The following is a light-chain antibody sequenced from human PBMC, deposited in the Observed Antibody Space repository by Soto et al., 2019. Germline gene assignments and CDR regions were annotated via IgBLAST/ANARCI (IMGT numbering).Light chain of an antibody. V-gene: IGKV3-15*01. Sequence: EIVMTQSPLTLSVSPGERATLSCRASQSVTSNLAWYQQKPGQAPRLLIYGASSRATGIPARFRGGGSGTDFALTISTLQSDDVAIYYFQQYNNWPPFTFGQGTKVEIK. CDR1: QSVTSN. CDR3: QQYNNWPPFT. J-gene: IGKJ2*01. CDR2: GAS.